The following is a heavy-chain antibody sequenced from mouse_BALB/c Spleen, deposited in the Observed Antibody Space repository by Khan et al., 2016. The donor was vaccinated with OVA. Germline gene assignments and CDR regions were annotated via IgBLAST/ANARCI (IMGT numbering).Heavy chain of an antibody. Sequence: EVQLQEAGPGLVKPSQSLSLTCTVTGYSITSNYAWNLIRQFPGNKLEWMGYISYSGTTTYNPSLKSRIPITRDTSKNQFFLQLKSVTTEGTAKDYCARGNYYGYAMDYWGQGTSVTVSS. J-gene: IGHJ4*01. CDR2: ISYSGTT. D-gene: IGHD1-1*01. CDR1: GYSITSNYA. V-gene: IGHV3-2*02. CDR3: ARGNYYGYAMDY.